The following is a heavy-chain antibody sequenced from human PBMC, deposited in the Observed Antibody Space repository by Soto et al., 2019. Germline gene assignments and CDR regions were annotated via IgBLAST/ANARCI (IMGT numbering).Heavy chain of an antibody. CDR3: AKGGGSGPIYYYYGLDV. Sequence: GGSLRLSCAASGFTFSDYAMIWVRQAPGKGLEWVSAISGSGVTTYYADSVKGRFTISRDNSKNTLYLQITSLSAEDTAVYFCAKGGGSGPIYYYYGLDVWGQGTTVTVSS. CDR2: ISGSGVTT. J-gene: IGHJ6*02. CDR1: GFTFSDYA. V-gene: IGHV3-23*01. D-gene: IGHD2-15*01.